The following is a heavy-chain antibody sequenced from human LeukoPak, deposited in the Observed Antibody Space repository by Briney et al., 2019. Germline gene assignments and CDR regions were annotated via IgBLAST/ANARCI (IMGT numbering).Heavy chain of an antibody. J-gene: IGHJ4*02. CDR3: ASTPDY. V-gene: IGHV3-64*01. CDR1: GFTFSSYA. CDR2: ISSNGGST. Sequence: GGSLRLSCAASGFTFSSYAMHWVRQAPGKGLEYVSAISSNGGSTYYANSVKGRFTISRDNSKNTLYLQMGSLRAEDMAVYYCASTPDYWGQGTLVTVSS.